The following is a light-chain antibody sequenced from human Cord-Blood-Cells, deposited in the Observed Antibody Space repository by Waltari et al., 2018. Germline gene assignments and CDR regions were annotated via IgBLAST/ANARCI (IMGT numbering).Light chain of an antibody. Sequence: QSALTQPRSVSGSPGQSVTISCTGTSSDVGGYNYVSWYQQHPDKAPTLMIYDVSKRPSGVPDRFSGSKSGNTASLTISGLQAEDEAYYYCCSYAGSYPYVFGTGTKVTVL. J-gene: IGLJ1*01. V-gene: IGLV2-11*01. CDR2: DVS. CDR3: CSYAGSYPYV. CDR1: SSDVGGYNY.